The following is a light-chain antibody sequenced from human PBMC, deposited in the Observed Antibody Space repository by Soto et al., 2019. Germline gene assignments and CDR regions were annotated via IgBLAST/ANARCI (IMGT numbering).Light chain of an antibody. V-gene: IGKV3D-15*01. CDR3: QQYNNWTRS. CDR1: QSVASRN. Sequence: EIVLTQSPGTLSLSPGERATLSCRASQSVASRNLAWYKQKSGQAPRRLIYGASSRAIHTPDRFSGSGSGTEFTLTISSLQSEDFAVYYCQQYNNWTRSVGPGTKVEIK. J-gene: IGKJ3*01. CDR2: GAS.